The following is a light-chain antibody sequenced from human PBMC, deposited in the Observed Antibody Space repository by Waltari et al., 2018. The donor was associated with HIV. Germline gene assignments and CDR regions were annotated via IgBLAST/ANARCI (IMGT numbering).Light chain of an antibody. V-gene: IGKV4-1*01. J-gene: IGKJ1*01. CDR3: QQYYSTPPT. CDR1: QNVLYDSNNKNY. CDR2: WAS. Sequence: DFVMTQSPDSLAVSLGERATINCKSSQNVLYDSNNKNYLAWYQQKPGQPPKLLIYWASTRQSGVPDRVSGSGSGTDFTLTSSSLQAEDVAVYYCQQYYSTPPTFGQGTKVEIK.